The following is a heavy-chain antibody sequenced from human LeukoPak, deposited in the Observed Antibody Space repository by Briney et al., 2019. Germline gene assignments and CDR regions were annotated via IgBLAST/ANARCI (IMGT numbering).Heavy chain of an antibody. CDR1: GFTFSSYS. CDR2: VSSSSSYI. J-gene: IGHJ6*03. Sequence: PGGSLRLSCEASGFTFSSYSMNWVRQAPGKGLEWVSSVSSSSSYIYYADSVKGRFTISRDNAKNSLYLQMNSLRAEDTALYYCARWEGPRTENYYYMDVWGKGTTVTVSS. CDR3: ARWEGPRTENYYYMDV. V-gene: IGHV3-21*04. D-gene: IGHD1-26*01.